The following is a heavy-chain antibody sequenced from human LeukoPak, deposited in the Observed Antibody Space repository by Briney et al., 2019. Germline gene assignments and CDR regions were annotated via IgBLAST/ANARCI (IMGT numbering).Heavy chain of an antibody. CDR2: IYYSGST. J-gene: IGHJ4*02. Sequence: ASETLSLTCTVSGGSISSSSYYWGWIRQPPGKGLEWIGSIYYSGSTYYNPSLKSRVTISVDTSKNQFSLKLSSVTAADTAVYYCATGGGIRSSGGAASIDYWGQGTLVTVSS. D-gene: IGHD1-26*01. CDR1: GGSISSSSYY. CDR3: ATGGGIRSSGGAASIDY. V-gene: IGHV4-39*01.